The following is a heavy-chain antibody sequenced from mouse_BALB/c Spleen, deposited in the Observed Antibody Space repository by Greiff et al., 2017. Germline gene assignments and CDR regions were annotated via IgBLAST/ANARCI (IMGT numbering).Heavy chain of an antibody. CDR1: GYTFTSYV. Sequence: EVQGVESGPELVKPGASVKMSCKASGYTFTSYVMHWVKQKPGQGLEWIGYINPYNDGTKYNEKFKGKATLTSDKSSSTAYMELSSLTSEDSAVYYCASYGSSYYYAMDYWGQGTSVTVSS. J-gene: IGHJ4*01. CDR2: INPYNDGT. CDR3: ASYGSSYYYAMDY. V-gene: IGHV1-14*01. D-gene: IGHD1-1*01.